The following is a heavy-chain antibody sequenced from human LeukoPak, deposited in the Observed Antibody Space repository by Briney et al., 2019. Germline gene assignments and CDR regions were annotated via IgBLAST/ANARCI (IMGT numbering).Heavy chain of an antibody. Sequence: GESLKISCKGSGYSFTSYWIGWVRQMPGKGLEWMGIIYPGDSDTRYSPSFQGQVTISADKSISTAYLQWSSLKASDTAMYYCAGVITIFGVAPGGFDYWGQGTLVTVSS. V-gene: IGHV5-51*01. CDR3: AGVITIFGVAPGGFDY. J-gene: IGHJ4*02. D-gene: IGHD3-3*01. CDR1: GYSFTSYW. CDR2: IYPGDSDT.